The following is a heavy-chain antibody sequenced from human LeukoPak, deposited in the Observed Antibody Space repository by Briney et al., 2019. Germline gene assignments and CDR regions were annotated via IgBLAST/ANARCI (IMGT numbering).Heavy chain of an antibody. J-gene: IGHJ4*02. CDR3: ARASFQRWLQLGGD. V-gene: IGHV3-48*02. CDR2: ISSSSSTI. D-gene: IGHD5-24*01. Sequence: GGSLRLSCTASGFTFSTYSMNWVRQAPGKGLEWVSYISSSSSTIYYADSVRGRFTISRDNAKNSLYLQMNSLRDEDTAVYYCARASFQRWLQLGGDWGQGALVTVSS. CDR1: GFTFSTYS.